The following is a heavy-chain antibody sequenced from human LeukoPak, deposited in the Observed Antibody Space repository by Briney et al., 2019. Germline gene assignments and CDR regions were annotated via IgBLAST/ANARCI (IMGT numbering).Heavy chain of an antibody. Sequence: SETLSLTCTVSGGSISSYYWSWIRQPPGKGLEWIGYIYCSGSTNYNPSLKSRVTISVDTSKNPFSLKLSSVTAADTAVYYCARVGRIVVVPAEHYYFDYWGQGTLVTVSS. J-gene: IGHJ4*02. D-gene: IGHD2-2*01. V-gene: IGHV4-59*01. CDR1: GGSISSYY. CDR2: IYCSGST. CDR3: ARVGRIVVVPAEHYYFDY.